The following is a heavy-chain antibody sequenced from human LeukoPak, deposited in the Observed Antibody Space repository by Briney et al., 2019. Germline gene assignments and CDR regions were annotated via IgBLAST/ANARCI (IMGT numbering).Heavy chain of an antibody. CDR1: GFTFSSYS. V-gene: IGHV3-21*04. D-gene: IGHD6-6*01. CDR2: ISSSSSYI. J-gene: IGHJ3*02. Sequence: GGSLRLSCAASGFTFSSYSMNWVRQAPGKGLEWVSSISSSSSYIYYADSVKGRFTISRDNAKNSLYLQMNSLRSEDTAVYYCAVSSSRAIDAFDIWGQGTMITVSS. CDR3: AVSSSRAIDAFDI.